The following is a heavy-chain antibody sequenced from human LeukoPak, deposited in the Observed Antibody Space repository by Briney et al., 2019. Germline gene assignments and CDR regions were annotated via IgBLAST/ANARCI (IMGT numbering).Heavy chain of an antibody. D-gene: IGHD1-1*01. CDR2: IKQDGREA. V-gene: IGHV3-7*01. J-gene: IGHJ4*02. CDR1: GFIFSSSW. CDR3: VRHQATTFDY. Sequence: GGSLRLSCAASGFIFSSSWMTWVRQAPGKGLEWVANIKQDGREAYYVDSVAGRFTISRDNNTHSLYLQMNGLRDEDTAVYYCVRHQATTFDYWGQGTLVTVSS.